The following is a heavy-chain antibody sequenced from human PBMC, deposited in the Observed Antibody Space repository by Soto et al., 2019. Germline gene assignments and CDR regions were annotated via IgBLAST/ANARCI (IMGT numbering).Heavy chain of an antibody. CDR1: GFTFNSFT. CDR3: ATWEERYFQD. J-gene: IGHJ1*01. CDR2: ISHDGSHK. Sequence: QVQLVESGGGVVQPGRSLRLSCEASGFTFNSFTMHWVRQAPGKGLEWVAVISHDGSHKYTADSVKGQFTISRDESKNALYLKMNSLRVEDTAIYYCATWEERYFQDWGQGTLVTVSS. D-gene: IGHD1-26*01. V-gene: IGHV3-30*04.